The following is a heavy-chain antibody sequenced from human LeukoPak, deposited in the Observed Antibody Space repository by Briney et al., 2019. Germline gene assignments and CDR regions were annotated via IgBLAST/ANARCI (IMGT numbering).Heavy chain of an antibody. J-gene: IGHJ4*02. CDR2: INPNSGGA. V-gene: IGHV1-2*02. CDR1: GYTFTGYY. Sequence: ASVKVSCKASGYTFTGYYIHWVRQAPGQGLEWMGWINPNSGGANYAQKFQGRVTLTRDTSISAAYMDLHSLRSDDTAVYFCARGKSLADPYFFDYWGQGTLVTVSS. CDR3: ARGKSLADPYFFDY.